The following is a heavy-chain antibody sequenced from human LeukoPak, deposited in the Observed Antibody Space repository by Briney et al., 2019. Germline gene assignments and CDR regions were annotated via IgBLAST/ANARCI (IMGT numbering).Heavy chain of an antibody. J-gene: IGHJ4*02. V-gene: IGHV3-74*01. Sequence: TGGSLRLSCAASGFTFSSYWMHWARQAPGKGLVWVSRINSDGSSTSYADSVKGRFTISRDNAKNTLYLQMNSLRAEDTAVYYCARGGYHCGSAPPNYWGQGTLVTVSS. CDR2: INSDGSST. CDR3: ARGGYHCGSAPPNY. CDR1: GFTFSSYW. D-gene: IGHD3-10*01.